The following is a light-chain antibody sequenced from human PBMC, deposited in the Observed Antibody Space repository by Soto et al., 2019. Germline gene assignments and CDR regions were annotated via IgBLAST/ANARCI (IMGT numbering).Light chain of an antibody. Sequence: AIQMTQSPSSLSASVGDRVTITCRASQGIRSELAWYQQKPGKAPNLLIYAASTLQSGVPSRFSGSGSGTDFTLTISSLQPGDFATYYCLHDYNYPRTFGQGTRVEVK. J-gene: IGKJ1*01. CDR2: AAS. CDR1: QGIRSE. V-gene: IGKV1-6*01. CDR3: LHDYNYPRT.